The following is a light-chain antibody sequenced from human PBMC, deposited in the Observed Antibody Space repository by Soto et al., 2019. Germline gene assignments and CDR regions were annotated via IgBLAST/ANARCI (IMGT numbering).Light chain of an antibody. Sequence: EIVLTQSPATLSLSPGERATLSCRASQSVSSYLAWYQQKPGQAPRLLIYYASNRATGIPARFSGSGSGTDFTLTISSLEPYFFAVYYCHQRGNWPLTFGGGPKLDIK. CDR1: QSVSSY. CDR2: YAS. CDR3: HQRGNWPLT. J-gene: IGKJ4*01. V-gene: IGKV3-11*01.